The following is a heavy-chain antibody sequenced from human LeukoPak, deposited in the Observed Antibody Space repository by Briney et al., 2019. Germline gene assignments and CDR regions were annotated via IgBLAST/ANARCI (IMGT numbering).Heavy chain of an antibody. D-gene: IGHD2-2*01. V-gene: IGHV5-51*01. CDR2: IYPGDSDT. CDR3: AKIDRQYCSRSSCYALDY. J-gene: IGHJ4*02. Sequence: GEPLKISCKGSGYSFTSYWIGWVRQMPGKGLEWMGIIYPGDSDTRCSPSFQGQVTISADKSISTAYLQWSSLKASDTAMYYCAKIDRQYCSRSSCYALDYWGQGTQVTVSS. CDR1: GYSFTSYW.